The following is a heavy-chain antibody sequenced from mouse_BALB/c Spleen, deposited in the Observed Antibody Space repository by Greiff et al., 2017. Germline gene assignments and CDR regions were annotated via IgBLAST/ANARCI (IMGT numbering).Heavy chain of an antibody. Sequence: EVKLMESGGGLVQPGGSMKLSCVASGFTFSNYWMNWVRQSPEKGLEWVAEIRLKSNNYATHYAESVKGRFTISRDDSKSSVYLQMNNLRAEDTGIYYCTRHYRYDGFDYWGQGTTLTVSS. D-gene: IGHD2-14*01. CDR2: IRLKSNNYAT. J-gene: IGHJ2*01. V-gene: IGHV6-6*02. CDR3: TRHYRYDGFDY. CDR1: GFTFSNYW.